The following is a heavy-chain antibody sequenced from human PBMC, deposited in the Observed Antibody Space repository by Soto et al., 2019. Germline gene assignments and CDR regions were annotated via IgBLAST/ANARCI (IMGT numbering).Heavy chain of an antibody. CDR1: SGSISSSNW. V-gene: IGHV4-4*02. CDR2: IYHSGST. CDR3: ARVSVAATTATYYYMDV. Sequence: PSETLSLTCAVSSGSISSSNWWSWVRQPPVKGLEWIGEIYHSGSTNYNPSLKSRVTISVDKSKNQFSLKLSSVTAADTAVYYCARVSVAATTATYYYMDVWGKGTTVTVSS. D-gene: IGHD2-15*01. J-gene: IGHJ6*03.